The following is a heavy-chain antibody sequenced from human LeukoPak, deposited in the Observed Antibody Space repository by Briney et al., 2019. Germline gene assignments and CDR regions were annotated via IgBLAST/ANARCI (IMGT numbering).Heavy chain of an antibody. J-gene: IGHJ6*02. CDR2: IYSGGST. CDR3: AREDHSGSFGMDV. D-gene: IGHD1-26*01. CDR1: GFTVSSNY. Sequence: PGGSLRLSCAASGFTVSSNYMSWVRQAPGKGLEWVSVIYSGGSTYYADSVKGRFTISRDNSKNTLYLQMNSLRAEDTAVYYCAREDHSGSFGMDVWGQGTTVTVSS. V-gene: IGHV3-66*01.